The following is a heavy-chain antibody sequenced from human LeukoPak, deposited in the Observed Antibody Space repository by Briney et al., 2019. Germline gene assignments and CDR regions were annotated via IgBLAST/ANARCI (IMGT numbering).Heavy chain of an antibody. V-gene: IGHV4-59*08. CDR3: ASGSELRFLDDYYYYMDV. CDR1: GGSISSYY. Sequence: PSETLSLTCTVSGGSISSYYWSWIRQPPGKGLEWIGYIYYSGSTNYNPSLKSRVTISVDTSKNQFSLKLSSVTAADTAVYYCASGSELRFLDDYYYYMDVWGKGTTVTVSS. D-gene: IGHD3-3*01. J-gene: IGHJ6*03. CDR2: IYYSGST.